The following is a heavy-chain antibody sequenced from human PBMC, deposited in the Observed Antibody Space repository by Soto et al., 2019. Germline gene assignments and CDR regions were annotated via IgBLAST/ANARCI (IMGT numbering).Heavy chain of an antibody. V-gene: IGHV2-5*02. CDR3: VHRHAGVVADF. J-gene: IGHJ4*02. CDR2: VYWDDDK. Sequence: QITLKESGPTLVKPTQTLTLTCIFSGFSLSTTGVGVGWIRQPPGKALEWLALVYWDDDKRYSPSLKSRLTSTKDASKNQVVLTMTNMDPEDTATYSGVHRHAGVVADFWGQGTLVTVSS. CDR1: GFSLSTTGVG. D-gene: IGHD2-15*01.